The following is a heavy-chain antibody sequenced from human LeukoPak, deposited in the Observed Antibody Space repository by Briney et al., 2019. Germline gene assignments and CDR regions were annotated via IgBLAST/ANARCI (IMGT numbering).Heavy chain of an antibody. D-gene: IGHD7-27*01. CDR3: ARELGAFDI. CDR1: GFTFSSYT. J-gene: IGHJ3*02. V-gene: IGHV3-21*01. CDR2: ISSSSSYI. Sequence: TGGSLRPSCAASGFTFSSYTMNWVRQAPGKGLEWVSSISSSSSYIYYADSLKGRFTISRDNAKNSLYLQMNSLRAEDTAMYYCARELGAFDIWGQGTMVTASS.